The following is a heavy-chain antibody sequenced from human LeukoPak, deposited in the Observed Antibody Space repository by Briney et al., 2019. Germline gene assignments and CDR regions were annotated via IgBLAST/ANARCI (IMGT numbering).Heavy chain of an antibody. J-gene: IGHJ3*02. Sequence: KPSETLSLTCTVSGGSISSYYWSWIRQPPGKGLEWVGQIYYSGSTNYNPSLKSRVTISIDTSKNQFSLKLNSVTAADTAVYYCAKDGPWPRHDYGDYLDAFDIWGQGTMVTVSS. V-gene: IGHV4-59*01. CDR2: IYYSGST. CDR1: GGSISSYY. CDR3: AKDGPWPRHDYGDYLDAFDI. D-gene: IGHD4-17*01.